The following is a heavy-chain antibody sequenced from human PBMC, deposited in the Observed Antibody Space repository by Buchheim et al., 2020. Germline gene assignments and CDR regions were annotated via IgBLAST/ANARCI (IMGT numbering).Heavy chain of an antibody. Sequence: QVQLQESGPGLVKPSETLSLTCTVSGGSVSSGTYYWSWIRQPPGKGLEWIGYVYYSGSTNYNPSLKRRVTISVDTSKNQFSLRLNSVTAADTAVYYCARADSSGYLRNWFDPWGQGT. V-gene: IGHV4-61*01. CDR1: GGSVSSGTYY. J-gene: IGHJ5*02. CDR3: ARADSSGYLRNWFDP. CDR2: VYYSGST. D-gene: IGHD3-22*01.